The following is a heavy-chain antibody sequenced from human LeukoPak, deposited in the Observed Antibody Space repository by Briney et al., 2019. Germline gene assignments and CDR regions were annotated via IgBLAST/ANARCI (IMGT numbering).Heavy chain of an antibody. CDR2: MNPNSGNT. Sequence: ASVKVSCKASGYTFTSYDINWVRQATGQGLEWMGWMNPNSGNTGYAQKFQGRVTMTRNTSISTAYMELSSLRPEDTAVYYCARASPLLRYFDWWRTRLPGGGENDYWGQGTLVTVSS. D-gene: IGHD3-9*01. CDR3: ARASPLLRYFDWWRTRLPGGGENDY. CDR1: GYTFTSYD. V-gene: IGHV1-8*01. J-gene: IGHJ4*02.